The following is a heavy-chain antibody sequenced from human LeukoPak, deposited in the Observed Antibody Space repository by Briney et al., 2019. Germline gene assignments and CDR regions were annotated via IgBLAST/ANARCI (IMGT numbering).Heavy chain of an antibody. D-gene: IGHD6-13*01. CDR3: ARDRVWTVLY. V-gene: IGHV3-7*01. CDR2: INQDGSEM. Sequence: GGSLRLSCAASGFTFNSCWMSWVRQAPGKGLEWVANINQDGSEMYYVDSLKGRFTISRDNAKNSVYLQMSSLRAEDTAVYYCARDRVWTVLYWGQGTLVTVSS. CDR1: GFTFNSCW. J-gene: IGHJ4*02.